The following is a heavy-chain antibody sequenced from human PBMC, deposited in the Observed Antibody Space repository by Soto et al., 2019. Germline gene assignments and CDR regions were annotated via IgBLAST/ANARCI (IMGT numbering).Heavy chain of an antibody. CDR3: AKDSYNPQLAPYYYYGMDV. V-gene: IGHV3-30*18. J-gene: IGHJ6*02. D-gene: IGHD3-10*01. CDR2: ISYDGSNK. Sequence: HPGGSLRLSCAASGFTFSSYGMHWVRQAPGKGLEWVAVISYDGSNKYYADSVKGRFTISRDNSKNTLYLQMNSLRAEDTAVYYCAKDSYNPQLAPYYYYGMDVWGQGTTVTVSS. CDR1: GFTFSSYG.